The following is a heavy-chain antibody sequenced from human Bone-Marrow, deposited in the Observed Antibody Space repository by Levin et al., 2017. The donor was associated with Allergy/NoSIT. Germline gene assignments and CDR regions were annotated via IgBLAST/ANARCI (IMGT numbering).Heavy chain of an antibody. CDR1: GYTLTHYY. J-gene: IGHJ6*02. V-gene: IGHV1-2*02. Sequence: GESLKISCKASGYTLTHYYLHWVRQAPGQGLEWMGWINPNNGDTAYAQKFQGRVTMTRDTSISTAYMELRRLESDDTAVYYCATRKGNTGDYSLVYQYSMDVWGQGTTVIVSS. CDR2: INPNNGDT. D-gene: IGHD3-9*01. CDR3: ATRKGNTGDYSLVYQYSMDV.